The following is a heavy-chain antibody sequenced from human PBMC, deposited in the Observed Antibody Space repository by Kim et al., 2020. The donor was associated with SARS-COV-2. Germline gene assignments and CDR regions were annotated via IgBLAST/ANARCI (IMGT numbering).Heavy chain of an antibody. Sequence: GGSLRLSCTASGFTFGDYAMSWVRQAPGKGLEWVSGITWNSGNIGYADSVKGRFTISRDNAKNSLYLQMNSLRPEDMAFYYCAKAGSKTGWDFDYWGQGT. CDR2: ITWNSGNI. J-gene: IGHJ4*02. CDR1: GFTFGDYA. CDR3: AKAGSKTGWDFDY. D-gene: IGHD6-19*01. V-gene: IGHV3-9*03.